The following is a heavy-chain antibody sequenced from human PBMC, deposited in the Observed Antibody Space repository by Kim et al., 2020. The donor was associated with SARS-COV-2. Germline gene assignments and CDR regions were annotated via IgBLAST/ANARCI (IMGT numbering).Heavy chain of an antibody. Sequence: AGSVKTRFTISRDNSKNTLDLQMNSRRAEDTAVYYCAREGTVYYYGLDVWGQGTTVTVSS. D-gene: IGHD4-17*01. CDR3: AREGTVYYYGLDV. J-gene: IGHJ6*02. V-gene: IGHV3-30*01.